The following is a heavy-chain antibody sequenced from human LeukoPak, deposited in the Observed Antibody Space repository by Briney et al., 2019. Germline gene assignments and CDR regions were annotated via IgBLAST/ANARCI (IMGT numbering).Heavy chain of an antibody. CDR1: GYTFTGNY. D-gene: IGHD3-22*01. Sequence: ASVKVSCKASGYTFTGNYMHWVRQAPGQGLEWMGWINPNSGGTNYAQKFQGRVTMTRDTSISTAYMELSRLRSDDTAVYYCARDSYYYDSSGYYPGGGDYWGQGTLVTVSS. CDR2: INPNSGGT. CDR3: ARDSYYYDSSGYYPGGGDY. J-gene: IGHJ4*02. V-gene: IGHV1-2*02.